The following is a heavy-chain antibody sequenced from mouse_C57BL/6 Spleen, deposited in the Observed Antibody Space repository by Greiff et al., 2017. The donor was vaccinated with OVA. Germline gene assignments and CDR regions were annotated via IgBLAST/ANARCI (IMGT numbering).Heavy chain of an antibody. J-gene: IGHJ2*01. Sequence: EVKVEESGPGLVKPSQSLSLTCSVTGYSITSGYYWNWIRQFPGNKLEWMGYISYDGSNNYNPSLKNRISITRDTSKNQFFLKLNSVTTEDTATYYCARGGTTVEDFDYWGQGTTLTVSS. CDR3: ARGGTTVEDFDY. CDR1: GYSITSGYY. D-gene: IGHD1-1*01. CDR2: ISYDGSN. V-gene: IGHV3-6*01.